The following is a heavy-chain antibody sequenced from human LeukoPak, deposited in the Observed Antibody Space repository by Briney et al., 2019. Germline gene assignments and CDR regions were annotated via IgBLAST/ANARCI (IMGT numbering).Heavy chain of an antibody. Sequence: GGSLRLSCAASGFTVSSNYKSWVRQAPGKGLEWVSVIYSGGSTYYADSVKGRFTISSDNSKNTLYLQMNSLRAEDTAVYYCARDTISGQFDYWGQGTLVTVSS. V-gene: IGHV3-53*05. J-gene: IGHJ4*02. CDR1: GFTVSSNY. CDR2: IYSGGST. CDR3: ARDTISGQFDY. D-gene: IGHD3-3*01.